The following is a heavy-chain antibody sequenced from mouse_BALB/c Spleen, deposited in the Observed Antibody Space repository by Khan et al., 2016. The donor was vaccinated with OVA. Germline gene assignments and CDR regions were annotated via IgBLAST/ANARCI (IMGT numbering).Heavy chain of an antibody. CDR3: ATEGLDYDYDLFAY. J-gene: IGHJ3*01. D-gene: IGHD2-4*01. CDR1: GYSFTSYW. V-gene: IGHV1S82*01. CDR2: IHPSDSES. Sequence: QVQLQQSGAELVRPGGSVKLSCKASGYSFTSYWMNWVKQRPGQGLEWIGMIHPSDSESRLNQKFKDKATLTVDKSSSTAYMQLNSPTSEDSVVYYCATEGLDYDYDLFAYWGQGTLVTVSA.